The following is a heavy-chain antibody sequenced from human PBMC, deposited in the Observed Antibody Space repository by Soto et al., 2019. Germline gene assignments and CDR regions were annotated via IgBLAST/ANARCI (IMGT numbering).Heavy chain of an antibody. Sequence: ASVKASCKVSGYTLTELSMHWVRQAPGKGLEWMGGFDPEDGETIYAQKFQGRVTMTEDTSTDTAYMELSSLRSEDTAVYYCAKYQLLYRGAFWFDPWGQGTLVTVSS. V-gene: IGHV1-24*01. J-gene: IGHJ5*02. D-gene: IGHD2-2*02. CDR3: AKYQLLYRGAFWFDP. CDR1: GYTLTELS. CDR2: FDPEDGET.